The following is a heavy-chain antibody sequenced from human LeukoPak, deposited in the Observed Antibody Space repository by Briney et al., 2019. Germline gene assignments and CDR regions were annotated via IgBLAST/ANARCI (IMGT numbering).Heavy chain of an antibody. CDR3: ARDDCGDTCYPGGY. CDR1: GYIFTKYV. V-gene: IGHV1-3*01. D-gene: IGHD2-21*01. Sequence: GASVNVSCKASGYIFTKYVVHWVRQAPGQRPEWMGWIKAGNGDTKYSQNFQDRLTITRDTSASTVCMELSRLTSEDTALYYCARDDCGDTCYPGGYWGQGTLVTVSS. CDR2: IKAGNGDT. J-gene: IGHJ4*02.